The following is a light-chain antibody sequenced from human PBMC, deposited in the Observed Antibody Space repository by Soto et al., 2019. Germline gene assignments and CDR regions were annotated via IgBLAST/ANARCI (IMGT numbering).Light chain of an antibody. CDR3: QQYNNWPPWT. CDR1: QSVSSN. J-gene: IGKJ1*01. CDR2: GAS. Sequence: IVMTQSPASLSVYPGATATLSCSPSQSVSSNLAWYQQKPGQAPRLLIYGASTRATGIPARFSGSGSGTEFTLTISNLQSEDFAVYYCQQYNNWPPWTCGKGHKVDIK. V-gene: IGKV3-15*01.